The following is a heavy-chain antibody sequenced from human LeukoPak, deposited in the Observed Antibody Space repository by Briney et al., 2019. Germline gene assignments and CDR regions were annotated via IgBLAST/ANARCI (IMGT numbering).Heavy chain of an antibody. J-gene: IGHJ4*02. D-gene: IGHD2-2*01. CDR2: IYSGGST. CDR1: GFTVSSNY. V-gene: IGHV3-66*01. CDR3: ARASGYQRGPLGY. Sequence: GGSLRLSCAASGFTVSSNYMSWVRQAPGEGLEWVSVIYSGGSTYYADSVKGRFTISRDNSKNTLYLQMNSLRAEDTAVYYCARASGYQRGPLGYWGQGTLVTVSS.